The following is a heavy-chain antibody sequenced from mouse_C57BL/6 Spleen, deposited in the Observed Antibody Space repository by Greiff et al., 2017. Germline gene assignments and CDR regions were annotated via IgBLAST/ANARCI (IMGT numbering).Heavy chain of an antibody. D-gene: IGHD1-1*01. V-gene: IGHV1-9*01. CDR1: GYTFTGYW. J-gene: IGHJ1*03. Sequence: VQLQQSGAELMKPGASVKLSCKATGYTFTGYWIEWVKQRPGHGLEWIGEILPGSGSTNYNEKFKGKAPFTADTSSNTAYRQLSSLTTEDSAIYYCARRKVYYARGGAPSFDVWGTGTTVTVSS. CDR3: ARRKVYYARGGAPSFDV. CDR2: ILPGSGST.